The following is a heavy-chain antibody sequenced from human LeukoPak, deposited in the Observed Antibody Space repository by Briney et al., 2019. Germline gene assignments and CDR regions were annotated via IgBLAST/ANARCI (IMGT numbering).Heavy chain of an antibody. CDR3: AKDLDYYDSSGPYYFDY. D-gene: IGHD3-22*01. CDR1: GFTFSSYA. CDR2: ISGSGGST. V-gene: IGHV3-23*01. J-gene: IGHJ4*02. Sequence: PGGSLRLSCAASGFTFSSYAMSWVRQAPGKGLEWVSAISGSGGSTYYADSVKGRFTISRDNSKNTLYLQMNSLRAEDTAVYYCAKDLDYYDSSGPYYFDYWGQGTLVTVSS.